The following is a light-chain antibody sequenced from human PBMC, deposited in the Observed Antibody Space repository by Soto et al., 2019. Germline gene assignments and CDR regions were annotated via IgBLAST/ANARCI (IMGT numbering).Light chain of an antibody. CDR3: QQCHRYLT. Sequence: DIQITHSPSTLSASVGERVTITCRASQSISNWLAWYQQKPGKAPKLLISGASSLQSGVPSRFSGSASGTEFTLTISSLQPDDIATYYCQQCHRYLTFGQGTKVAIK. CDR1: QSISNW. CDR2: GAS. J-gene: IGKJ1*01. V-gene: IGKV1-5*01.